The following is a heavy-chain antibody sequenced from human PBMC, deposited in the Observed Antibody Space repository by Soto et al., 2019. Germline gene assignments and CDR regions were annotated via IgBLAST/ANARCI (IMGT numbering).Heavy chain of an antibody. CDR3: AKELQRGLDV. J-gene: IGHJ6*02. D-gene: IGHD1-7*01. CDR1: GYTFSVYH. V-gene: IGHV1-2*02. Sequence: VASVKVSCKASGYTFSVYHLHWVRQAPGQGLEWMGWVYPSSGGTSYAQRFEGRVTMTRDTSINTAYMELSRLTSDDTAVYYCAKELQRGLDVWGQGTTVTVSS. CDR2: VYPSSGGT.